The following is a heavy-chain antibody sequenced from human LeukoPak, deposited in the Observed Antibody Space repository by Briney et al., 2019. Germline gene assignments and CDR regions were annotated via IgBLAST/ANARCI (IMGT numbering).Heavy chain of an antibody. V-gene: IGHV3-21*01. CDR1: GFTFSTYS. D-gene: IGHD1-1*01. Sequence: PGGSLRLSCAASGFTFSTYSMNWVRQAPGKGLEWVSSISSSSSYIYYADSVKGRFTISRDNAKNSLYLQMNSLRAEDTAVYYCAASLNEGGYYFDYWGQGTLVTVSS. CDR3: AASLNEGGYYFDY. CDR2: ISSSSSYI. J-gene: IGHJ4*02.